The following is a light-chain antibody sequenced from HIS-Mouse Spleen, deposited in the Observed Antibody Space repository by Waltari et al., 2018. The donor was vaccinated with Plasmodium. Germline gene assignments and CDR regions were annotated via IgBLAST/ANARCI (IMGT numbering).Light chain of an antibody. Sequence: EIVMTQSPATLSVSPGERATLSCRASQSVSSNLAWYQQKPGQAPRLLIYGASTRATGIPARFSGSGSGTEFTLTISILQSEDFAVYYCQQYNNWSFTFGPGTKVEIK. CDR2: GAS. J-gene: IGKJ3*01. CDR3: QQYNNWSFT. CDR1: QSVSSN. V-gene: IGKV3-15*01.